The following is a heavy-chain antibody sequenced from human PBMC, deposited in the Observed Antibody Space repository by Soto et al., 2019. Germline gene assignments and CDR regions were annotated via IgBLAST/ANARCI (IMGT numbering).Heavy chain of an antibody. V-gene: IGHV1-2*02. J-gene: IGHJ3*02. CDR1: FTCDD. CDR3: AILLTYYFD. Sequence: FTCDDFRWVRKAPGQGLEWMGWINPNSGGTNYAQKFQGRVTMTRDTSASTAYMELRGLRSDDTAVYYCAILLTYYFD. CDR2: INPNSGGT. D-gene: IGHD3-10*01.